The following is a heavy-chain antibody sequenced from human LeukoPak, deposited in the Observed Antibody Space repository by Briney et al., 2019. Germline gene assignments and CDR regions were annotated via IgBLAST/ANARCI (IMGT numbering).Heavy chain of an antibody. Sequence: EASVKVSCKASGGTFSSYAISWVRQAPGQGLEWMGGIIPIFGTANYAQKFQGRVTITADESTSTAYMELSSLRSEDTAVYYCARGYRRMVRGVIEVYYFDYWGQGTLVTVSS. CDR1: GGTFSSYA. CDR2: IIPIFGTA. J-gene: IGHJ4*02. D-gene: IGHD3-10*01. CDR3: ARGYRRMVRGVIEVYYFDY. V-gene: IGHV1-69*13.